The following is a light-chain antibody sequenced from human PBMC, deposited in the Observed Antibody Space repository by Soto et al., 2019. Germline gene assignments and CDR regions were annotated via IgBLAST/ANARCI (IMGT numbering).Light chain of an antibody. CDR1: SSDVGGYNY. CDR3: SSYTSSSTRV. Sequence: SVLTKPAYVYGSPGQWSTISCTGTSSDVGGYNYVSWYQQHPGKAPKLMIYDVSNRPSGVSNRFSGSKSGNTASLTISGLQAEDEADYYCSSYTSSSTRVFGTGTKVTVL. CDR2: DVS. V-gene: IGLV2-14*01. J-gene: IGLJ1*01.